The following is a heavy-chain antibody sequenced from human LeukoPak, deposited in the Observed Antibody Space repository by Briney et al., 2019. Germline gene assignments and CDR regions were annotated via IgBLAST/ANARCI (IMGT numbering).Heavy chain of an antibody. D-gene: IGHD7-27*01. Sequence: ASVKVSRKASGYTFTSYYMHWVRQAPGQGLEWMGIINPSGGSTSYAQKFQGRVTMTRDTSTSTVYMELSRLRSDDTAVYYCARAKLWGGDFDYWGQGTLVTVSS. J-gene: IGHJ4*02. V-gene: IGHV1-46*01. CDR3: ARAKLWGGDFDY. CDR1: GYTFTSYY. CDR2: INPSGGST.